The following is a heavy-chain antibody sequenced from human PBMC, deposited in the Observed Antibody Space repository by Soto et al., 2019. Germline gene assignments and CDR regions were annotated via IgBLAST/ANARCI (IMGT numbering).Heavy chain of an antibody. D-gene: IGHD2-8*01. CDR2: MSQNSGAT. CDR3: ARGVDNGVDV. Sequence: QVQLVQSGAEVTKPGASVKVSCKASGYTFTRYDINWVRQATGQGLEWMGWMSQNSGATDYAQKFQGRVTMTRDTSISTVYMELINLRSEDTAIYYCARGVDNGVDVWGQGSTVTVSS. CDR1: GYTFTRYD. J-gene: IGHJ6*02. V-gene: IGHV1-8*01.